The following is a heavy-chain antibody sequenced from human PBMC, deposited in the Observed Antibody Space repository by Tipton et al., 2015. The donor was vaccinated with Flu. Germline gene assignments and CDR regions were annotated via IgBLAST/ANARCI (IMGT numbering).Heavy chain of an antibody. CDR1: GGSIRGSTYY. CDR3: ARSDWYGMDV. Sequence: LRLSCSVSGGSIRGSTYYWSWIRQPAGKGLEWIGRIYTSGSTDYNPSLKSRVTMSVDTSKNQFSLKLSSVTAADTAVYYCARSDWYGMDVWGQGTTVTVSS. D-gene: IGHD3-9*01. V-gene: IGHV4-61*02. CDR2: IYTSGST. J-gene: IGHJ6*02.